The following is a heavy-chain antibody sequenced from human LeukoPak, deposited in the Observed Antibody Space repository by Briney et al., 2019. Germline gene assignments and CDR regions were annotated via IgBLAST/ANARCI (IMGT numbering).Heavy chain of an antibody. Sequence: GASVKVSCKASGYTFTSYDINWVRQATGQGLEWMGWMNPNSGNTGYAQKFQGRVTITRNTSISTAYMELSSLRSEDTAVYYCARAFRYSSSCCLYNDYWGQGTLVTVSS. CDR2: MNPNSGNT. D-gene: IGHD6-13*01. CDR3: ARAFRYSSSCCLYNDY. V-gene: IGHV1-8*03. J-gene: IGHJ4*02. CDR1: GYTFTSYD.